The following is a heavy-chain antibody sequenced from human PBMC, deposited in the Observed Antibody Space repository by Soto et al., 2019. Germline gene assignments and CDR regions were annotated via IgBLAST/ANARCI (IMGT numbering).Heavy chain of an antibody. V-gene: IGHV2-5*02. CDR3: AHHPYYGLGSYSFDY. CDR1: GFSHTTSGVG. Sequence: QITLKESGPTLVRPTQTLTLTCTCSGFSHTTSGVGMGWIRQPPGKALEWLAVIYWDDDKRYSSSLKSRLTITKDTSKNQVVLTMTNMDPVDTATYYCAHHPYYGLGSYSFDYWGQGTLVTVSS. J-gene: IGHJ4*02. D-gene: IGHD3-10*01. CDR2: IYWDDDK.